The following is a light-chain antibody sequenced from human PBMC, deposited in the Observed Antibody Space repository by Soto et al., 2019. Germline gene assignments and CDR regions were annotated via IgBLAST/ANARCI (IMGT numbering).Light chain of an antibody. CDR3: RRYYDSVWT. Sequence: EIVLTQSPGTLSLSPGERATLSCRASQSVNSTSLAWYQQKPGQAPRLLIHGASNRATGIPDRFSGSGSGTDFTLSISRLEPEDFAVYFCRRYYDSVWTFGQGPKVEIK. CDR1: QSVNSTS. J-gene: IGKJ1*01. CDR2: GAS. V-gene: IGKV3-20*01.